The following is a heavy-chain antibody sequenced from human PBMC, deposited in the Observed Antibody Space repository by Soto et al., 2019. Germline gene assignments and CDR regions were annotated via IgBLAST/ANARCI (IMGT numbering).Heavy chain of an antibody. CDR1: GFSFGDYI. V-gene: IGHV3-21*01. Sequence: AQLVESGGSLVKPGGSLRLSCAASGFSFGDYIMKWVRQAPGRGLEWVASISHSGSYIFYADSVKGRFTISRDNSRDSLYLQINSLRVDDTAIYYCASPRDYCVTTSNCFIAFDIWGQGTRVTVSS. J-gene: IGHJ3*02. D-gene: IGHD4-17*01. CDR2: ISHSGSYI. CDR3: ASPRDYCVTTSNCFIAFDI.